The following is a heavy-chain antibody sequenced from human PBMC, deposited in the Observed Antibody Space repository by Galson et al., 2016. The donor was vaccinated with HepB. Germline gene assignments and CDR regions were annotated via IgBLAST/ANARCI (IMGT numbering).Heavy chain of an antibody. V-gene: IGHV3-53*05. D-gene: IGHD3-3*01. CDR2: MYSGGGA. CDR3: AKDANGEGRFLEWLLALYGMDV. Sequence: SLRLSCAVSGFSVSINYMSWVRQAPGKGLEWVSVMYSGGGASYADSVKGRFTISSDNSKNTLYLQMNSLRAEDTAVYYCAKDANGEGRFLEWLLALYGMDVWGQGTTVTVSS. J-gene: IGHJ6*02. CDR1: GFSVSINY.